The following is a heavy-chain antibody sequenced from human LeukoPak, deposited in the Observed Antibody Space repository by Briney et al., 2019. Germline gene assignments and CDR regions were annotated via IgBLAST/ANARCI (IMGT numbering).Heavy chain of an antibody. J-gene: IGHJ4*02. CDR3: ARGLSSSRRFDY. CDR2: MNPNSGNT. V-gene: IGHV1-8*01. CDR1: GYTFTSYD. Sequence: ASVKVSCKASGYTFTSYDINWVRRATGQGLEWMGWMNPNSGNTGYAQKFQGRVTMTRNTSISTAYMELSSLRSEDTAVYYCARGLSSSRRFDYWGQGTLVTVSS. D-gene: IGHD6-13*01.